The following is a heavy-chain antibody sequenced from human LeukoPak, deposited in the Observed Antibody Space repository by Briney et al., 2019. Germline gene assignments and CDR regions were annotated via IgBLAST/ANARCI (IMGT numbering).Heavy chain of an antibody. CDR3: ARGDFWSGFYNY. CDR2: IYTSGTS. CDR1: GGSISGYY. J-gene: IGHJ4*02. D-gene: IGHD3-3*01. Sequence: SETLSLTCTVSGGSISGYYWSWIRQPAGKGLEWIGRIYTSGTSNYNPSLKSRVTMSVDMSKNQFSVKLSSVTAADTAVYYCARGDFWSGFYNYWGQGTLVTVSS. V-gene: IGHV4-4*07.